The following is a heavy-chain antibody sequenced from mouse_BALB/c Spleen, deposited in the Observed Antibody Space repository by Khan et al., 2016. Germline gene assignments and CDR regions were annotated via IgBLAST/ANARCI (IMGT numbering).Heavy chain of an antibody. CDR3: ASSTQSFYAMDY. CDR1: GYSFTSYY. J-gene: IGHJ4*01. Sequence: VQLQQPGPELMKPGASVKISCKASGYSFTSYYMHWVKQSHGKSLEWIGYIDPFNGGTSYNQKFKGKATLTVDKSSSTAYMHLSSLTSEDSAVYYWASSTQSFYAMDYWGQGTSVTVSS. D-gene: IGHD1-1*01. V-gene: IGHV1S135*01. CDR2: IDPFNGGT.